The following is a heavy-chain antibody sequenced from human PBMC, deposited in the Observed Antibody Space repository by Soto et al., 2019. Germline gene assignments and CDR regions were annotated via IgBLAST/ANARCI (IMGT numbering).Heavy chain of an antibody. V-gene: IGHV3-21*04. Sequence: LRLSCAASGLNFEKCSMNWVRQPPGKGPEWLASISPSSTYIRYADSVKGRFTISRDNARNSLSLQMMNLRADDTAIYYCATDTGDIEVVPATTWGQGTLVTISS. CDR3: ATDTGDIEVVPATT. D-gene: IGHD2-15*01. CDR1: GLNFEKCS. CDR2: ISPSSTYI. J-gene: IGHJ4*02.